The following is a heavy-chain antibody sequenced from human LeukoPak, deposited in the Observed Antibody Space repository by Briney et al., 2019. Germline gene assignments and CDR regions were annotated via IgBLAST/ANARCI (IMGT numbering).Heavy chain of an antibody. CDR3: ARRIGMSGSYFRNTWFDP. V-gene: IGHV4-59*01. Sequence: AETLSLTCTVSGGSISSYYWSWIRQPPGKGLEWIGYIYYSGSTNYNPSLKSRGTTSVATSKNQFSLKLSSVTAADTAVYYCARRIGMSGSYFRNTWFDPWGQGTLVTVSS. CDR1: GGSISSYY. J-gene: IGHJ5*02. CDR2: IYYSGST. D-gene: IGHD1-26*01.